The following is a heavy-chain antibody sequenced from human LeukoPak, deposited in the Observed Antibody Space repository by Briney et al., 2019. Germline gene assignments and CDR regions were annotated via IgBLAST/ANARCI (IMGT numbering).Heavy chain of an antibody. Sequence: SQTLSLTCAISGDSVSSNSAAWNWIRQSPSRGLEWLGRTYYRSKWYNDYAVSVKSRITINPDTSKNQFSLQLNSVTPEDTAVYYCARDQSAVSNSLLFPVQLELGDAFDIWGQGTMVTVSS. CDR1: GDSVSSNSAA. CDR2: TYYRSKWYN. D-gene: IGHD1-1*01. J-gene: IGHJ3*02. V-gene: IGHV6-1*01. CDR3: ARDQSAVSNSLLFPVQLELGDAFDI.